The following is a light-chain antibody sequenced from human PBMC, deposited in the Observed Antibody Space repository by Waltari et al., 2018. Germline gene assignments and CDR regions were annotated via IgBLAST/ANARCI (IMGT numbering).Light chain of an antibody. J-gene: IGLJ3*02. CDR3: VLSMGSGIWV. CDR2: DTH. CDR1: SGSVSTTYY. Sequence: QTVVTQAPSLSVTLTCGLTSGSVSTTYYPSWFQQAPGQAPRTLIFDTHTRSSGVPDRFSGSILDNKAALTITGAQADDESDYYCVLSMGSGIWVFGGGTKLTVL. V-gene: IGLV8-61*01.